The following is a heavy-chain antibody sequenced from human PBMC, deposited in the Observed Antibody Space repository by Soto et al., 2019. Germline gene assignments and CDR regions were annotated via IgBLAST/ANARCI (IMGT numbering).Heavy chain of an antibody. CDR1: GGSISSSSYY. J-gene: IGHJ4*02. Sequence: SETLSLTCTVSGGSISSSSYYWGWIRQPPGKGLEWIGSIYYSGSTYYNPSLKSRVTISVDTSKNQFPLKLSSVTAADTAVYYCARARSYYYDSSGYPYYFDYWGQGTLVTVSS. CDR3: ARARSYYYDSSGYPYYFDY. CDR2: IYYSGST. D-gene: IGHD3-22*01. V-gene: IGHV4-39*01.